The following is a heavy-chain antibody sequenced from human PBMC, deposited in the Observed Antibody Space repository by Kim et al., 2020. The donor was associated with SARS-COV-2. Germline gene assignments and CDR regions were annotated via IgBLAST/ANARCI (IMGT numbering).Heavy chain of an antibody. V-gene: IGHV4-59*01. D-gene: IGHD5-18*01. J-gene: IGHJ5*02. CDR2: IYNSGST. CDR1: GGYISTYY. Sequence: SETLSLTCTVSGGYISTYYWSWIRQPPGKGLEWIGYIYNSGSTNYNPSLKSRVTISVDTSKNQFSLKLSSVTAADTAVYYCARDARYGGWFDPWGQGTLVTVSS. CDR3: ARDARYGGWFDP.